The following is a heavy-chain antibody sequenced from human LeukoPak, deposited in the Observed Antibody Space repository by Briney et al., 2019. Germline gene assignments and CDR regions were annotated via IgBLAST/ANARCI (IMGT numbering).Heavy chain of an antibody. CDR2: ITGSGDRT. CDR3: ARTYGDYTHDAFDI. CDR1: GFTFNTY. D-gene: IGHD4-17*01. J-gene: IGHJ3*02. Sequence: GGSLRLSCTASGFTFNTYMSWVRQAPGKGLEWVSAITGSGDRTFYADSVKGRFTISRDNSKNTLYVQMNSLRAEDTAVYYCARTYGDYTHDAFDIWGQGTMVTVSS. V-gene: IGHV3-23*01.